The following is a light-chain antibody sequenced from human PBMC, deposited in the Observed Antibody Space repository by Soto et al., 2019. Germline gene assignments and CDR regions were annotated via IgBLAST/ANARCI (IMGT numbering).Light chain of an antibody. CDR1: SSDVGGYNY. V-gene: IGLV2-14*03. J-gene: IGLJ1*01. Sequence: QSVLTHPASVSGSPGQSITISCTGTSSDVGGYNYVSWYQHHPGKAPKLMIYDVSNRPSGVSNRFSGSKSGNTASLTISGLQAEDEADYYCSSYTSSSTYVFGTGTKVTVL. CDR3: SSYTSSSTYV. CDR2: DVS.